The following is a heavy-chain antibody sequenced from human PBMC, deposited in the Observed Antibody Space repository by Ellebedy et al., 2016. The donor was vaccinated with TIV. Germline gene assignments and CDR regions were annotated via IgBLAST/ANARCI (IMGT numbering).Heavy chain of an antibody. V-gene: IGHV4-59*01. D-gene: IGHD3-9*01. CDR1: GGSISTYY. CDR3: AGQLTGLSY. J-gene: IGHJ4*02. CDR2: VYYSGNT. Sequence: SETLSLXCTVSGGSISTYYWSWIRQPPGKGLEWIGYVYYSGNTKYNPSLRSRVTISLDTPKNQFSLRLNSVTAADTAVYYCAGQLTGLSYWGQGTLVTVSS.